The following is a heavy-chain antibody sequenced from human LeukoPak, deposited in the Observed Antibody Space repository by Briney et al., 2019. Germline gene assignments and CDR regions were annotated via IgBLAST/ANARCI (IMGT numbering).Heavy chain of an antibody. V-gene: IGHV4-59*01. CDR1: GGSISSYY. CDR3: ARDRLEYFDY. CDR2: IYYSGST. Sequence: SETLSLTCTVSGGSISSYYWSWIRQPPGKGLEWIGYIYYSGSTNYNPSLKSRATISVDTSKNQFSLKLSSVTAADTAVYYCARDRLEYFDYWGQGTLVTVSS. J-gene: IGHJ4*02. D-gene: IGHD3-3*01.